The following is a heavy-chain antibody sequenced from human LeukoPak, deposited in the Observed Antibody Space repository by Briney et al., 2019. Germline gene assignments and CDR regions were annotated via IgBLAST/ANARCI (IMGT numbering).Heavy chain of an antibody. D-gene: IGHD3-3*01. Sequence: GGSLRLSCAASGFTFSSYSMNWVRQAPGKGLEWVSYISSSSSTIYYADSAKGRFTISRDNAKNSLYLQMNSLRAEDTAVYYCARRPVLWSGSHYGMDVWGQGTTVTVSS. CDR3: ARRPVLWSGSHYGMDV. V-gene: IGHV3-48*01. J-gene: IGHJ6*02. CDR1: GFTFSSYS. CDR2: ISSSSSTI.